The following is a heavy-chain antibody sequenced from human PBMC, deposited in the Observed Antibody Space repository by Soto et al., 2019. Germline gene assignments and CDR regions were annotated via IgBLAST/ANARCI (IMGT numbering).Heavy chain of an antibody. CDR2: ISYDGSNK. Sequence: QVQLVESGGGVVQPGRSLRLSCAASGFTFSSYAMHWVRQAPGKGLEWVAVISYDGSNKYYADSVKGRFTISRDNSKNTLYLQMNSLRAEDTAVYYCARVAQTTPGNDLGACGGDCYLSGYYYYGMDVWGQGTTVTVSS. D-gene: IGHD2-21*02. CDR3: ARVAQTTPGNDLGACGGDCYLSGYYYYGMDV. CDR1: GFTFSSYA. J-gene: IGHJ6*02. V-gene: IGHV3-30-3*01.